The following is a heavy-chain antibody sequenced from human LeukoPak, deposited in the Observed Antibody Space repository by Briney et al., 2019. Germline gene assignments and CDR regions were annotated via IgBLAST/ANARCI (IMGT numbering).Heavy chain of an antibody. J-gene: IGHJ4*02. Sequence: GASVKVSCKASGYTFTSYDINWVRQATGQGLEWMGWMNPNSGNTGYAQKFQGRVTITRNTSISTAYMELSSLRSEDTAVYYCARGPSPGGYDFWSGYYPFDYWGQGTLVTVSS. V-gene: IGHV1-8*03. CDR2: MNPNSGNT. CDR1: GYTFTSYD. D-gene: IGHD3-3*01. CDR3: ARGPSPGGYDFWSGYYPFDY.